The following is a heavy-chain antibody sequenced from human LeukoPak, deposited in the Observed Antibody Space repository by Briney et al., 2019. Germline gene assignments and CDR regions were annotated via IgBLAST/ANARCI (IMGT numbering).Heavy chain of an antibody. V-gene: IGHV3-21*01. D-gene: IGHD6-6*01. Sequence: PGGSRKLSCAASGFTFSSYTMNWVRQAPGKGLEWVSSIHESGGYIYYADSVKGRFTISRDNAEKSLYLQMDSLRAEDTAVYYCASSSDAFDIWGQGTMVTVSS. CDR1: GFTFSSYT. CDR2: IHESGGYI. CDR3: ASSSDAFDI. J-gene: IGHJ3*02.